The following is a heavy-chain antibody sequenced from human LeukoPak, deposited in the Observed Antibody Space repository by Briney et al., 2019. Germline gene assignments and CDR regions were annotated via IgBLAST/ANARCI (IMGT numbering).Heavy chain of an antibody. CDR2: ISSSSSYI. D-gene: IGHD6-19*01. V-gene: IGHV3-21*01. Sequence: PGGSLRLSCAASGFTFSSYSMNWVRQAPGKGLEWVSSISSSSSYIYYADSMKGRFTISRDNAKNSLYLKMNSLRAADTSVYYCGRVRRAVADIDYWGQGTLVTVSS. J-gene: IGHJ4*01. CDR1: GFTFSSYS. CDR3: GRVRRAVADIDY.